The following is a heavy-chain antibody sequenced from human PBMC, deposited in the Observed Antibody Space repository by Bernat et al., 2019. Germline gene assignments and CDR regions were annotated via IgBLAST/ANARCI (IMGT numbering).Heavy chain of an antibody. CDR1: GFTFSGSA. CDR3: TTPTATLDY. J-gene: IGHJ4*02. CDR2: IRSKANSYAT. Sequence: EVQLLESGGGLVQPGGSLKLSCAASGFTFSGSAMHWVRQASGKGLEWVGRIRSKANSYATAYTAAVKGRFTISRDDSKNTAYLQMNSLKTEDTAVYYCTTPTATLDYWGQGTLVTVSS. D-gene: IGHD1-1*01. V-gene: IGHV3-73*01.